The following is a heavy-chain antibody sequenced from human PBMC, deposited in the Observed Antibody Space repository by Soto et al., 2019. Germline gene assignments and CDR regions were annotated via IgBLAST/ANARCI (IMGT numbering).Heavy chain of an antibody. V-gene: IGHV3-30*18. Sequence: QVQLVESGGGVVQPGRSLRLSCAASGFTFSSYGMHWVRQAPGKGLEWVAVISYDGSNKYYADSVKGRFTISRDNSKNTLYLQMNSLRAEDTAVYYCAKDLETVTNPNWFDPWGQGTLVTVSS. CDR2: ISYDGSNK. D-gene: IGHD4-17*01. CDR3: AKDLETVTNPNWFDP. J-gene: IGHJ5*02. CDR1: GFTFSSYG.